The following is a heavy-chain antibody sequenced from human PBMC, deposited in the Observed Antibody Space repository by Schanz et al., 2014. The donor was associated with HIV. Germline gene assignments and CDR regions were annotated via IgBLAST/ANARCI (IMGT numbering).Heavy chain of an antibody. D-gene: IGHD6-6*01. V-gene: IGHV3-33*01. CDR2: IWFDGSNK. Sequence: QVRLVESGGGVVQPGRSLRLSCAASGFTFSSYGMHWVRQAPGKGLEWVAVIWFDGSNKYYADSVKGRFTISRDNSKKTLYLQMNSLRAGDTAVYYCASTEFPYSSSSDYYYGMDVWGQGTTVTVSS. CDR1: GFTFSSYG. CDR3: ASTEFPYSSSSDYYYGMDV. J-gene: IGHJ6*02.